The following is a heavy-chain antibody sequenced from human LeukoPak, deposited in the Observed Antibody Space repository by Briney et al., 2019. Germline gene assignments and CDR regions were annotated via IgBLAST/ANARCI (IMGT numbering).Heavy chain of an antibody. V-gene: IGHV4-59*01. CDR1: GGSISSYY. Sequence: SETLSLTCTVSGGSISSYYWSWIRQPPGKGLEWIGYIYYSGSTNYNPSLKSRVTISVDTSKNQFSLKLSSVTAADTAVYYCARDRGLGLYDYWGQGTLVTVSS. D-gene: IGHD1-26*01. J-gene: IGHJ4*02. CDR3: ARDRGLGLYDY. CDR2: IYYSGST.